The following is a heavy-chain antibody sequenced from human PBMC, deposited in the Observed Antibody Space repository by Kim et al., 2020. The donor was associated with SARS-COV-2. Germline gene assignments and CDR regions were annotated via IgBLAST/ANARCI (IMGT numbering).Heavy chain of an antibody. J-gene: IGHJ6*02. V-gene: IGHV1-18*04. CDR1: GYTFTSYG. CDR2: ISAYNGNT. CDR3: ARDGNDYGDYPDYYGMDV. Sequence: ASVKVSCKASGYTFTSYGISWVRQAPGQGLEWMGWISAYNGNTNYAQKLQGRVTMTTDTSTSTAYMELRSLRSDDTAVYYCARDGNDYGDYPDYYGMDVWGQGTTVTVSS. D-gene: IGHD4-17*01.